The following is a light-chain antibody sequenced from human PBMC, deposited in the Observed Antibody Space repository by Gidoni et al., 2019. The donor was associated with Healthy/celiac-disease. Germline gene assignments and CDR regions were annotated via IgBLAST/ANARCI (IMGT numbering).Light chain of an antibody. CDR1: QSVSSSY. Sequence: ASQSVSSSYLAWYQQKPGQAPRLLIYGASSRATGIPDRFSGSGSGTDFTLTISRLEPEDFAVYYCQQYGSSTGFXQXTKVEIK. CDR3: QQYGSSTG. V-gene: IGKV3-20*01. CDR2: GAS. J-gene: IGKJ1*01.